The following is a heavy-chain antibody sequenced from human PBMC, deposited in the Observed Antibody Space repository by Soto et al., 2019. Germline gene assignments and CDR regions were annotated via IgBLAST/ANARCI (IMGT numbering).Heavy chain of an antibody. CDR3: ARGRRVLPAAIEKFDP. CDR2: IYYSGST. Sequence: KISETLSLTCTVSCGSISSGGYYWSWIRQHPGKGLEWIGYIYYSGSTYYNPSLKSRVTISVDTSKNQFSLKLSSVTAADTAVYYCARGRRVLPAAIEKFDPWGQGTLVTVSS. V-gene: IGHV4-31*03. CDR1: CGSISSGGYY. D-gene: IGHD2-2*02. J-gene: IGHJ5*02.